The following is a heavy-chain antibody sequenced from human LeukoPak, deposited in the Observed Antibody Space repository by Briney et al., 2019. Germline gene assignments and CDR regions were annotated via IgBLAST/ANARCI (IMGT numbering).Heavy chain of an antibody. CDR2: IYHSGST. D-gene: IGHD6-13*01. CDR3: AGSIAAAGTGFDY. J-gene: IGHJ4*02. CDR1: GYSISSGYY. Sequence: PSETLSLTCAVSGYSISSGYYWGWIRQPPGKGLEWIGSIYHSGSTYYNPPLKSRVTISVDTSKNQFSLKLSSVTAADTAVYYCAGSIAAAGTGFDYWGQGTLVTVSS. V-gene: IGHV4-38-2*01.